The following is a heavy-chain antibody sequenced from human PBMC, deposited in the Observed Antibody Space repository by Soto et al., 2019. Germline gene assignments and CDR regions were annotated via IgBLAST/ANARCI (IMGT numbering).Heavy chain of an antibody. J-gene: IGHJ4*02. Sequence: SETLSLTCTVSGGSISSYYWSWIRQPPGKGLERIGYIYYSGSTNYNPSLKSRVTISVDTSKNQFSLKLSSVTAADTAVYYCARGGARREYSGDDWGSVGFSYYFDYWGQGTLVTVSS. CDR3: ARGGARREYSGDDWGSVGFSYYFDY. V-gene: IGHV4-59*01. D-gene: IGHD5-12*01. CDR1: GGSISSYY. CDR2: IYYSGST.